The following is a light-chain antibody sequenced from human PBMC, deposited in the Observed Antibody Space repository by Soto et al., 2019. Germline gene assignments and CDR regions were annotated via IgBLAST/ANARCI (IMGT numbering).Light chain of an antibody. Sequence: EIVLTQSPGTLSLSPGERATLSCRASQSVSSSYLAWYQQKPGQAPRLLIYGASSRAPGIPDRFSGSGSGTDFTLTISRLEPEDFAVYYCHQYGSSPYPFGQGTKLEIK. J-gene: IGKJ2*01. CDR1: QSVSSSY. V-gene: IGKV3-20*01. CDR3: HQYGSSPYP. CDR2: GAS.